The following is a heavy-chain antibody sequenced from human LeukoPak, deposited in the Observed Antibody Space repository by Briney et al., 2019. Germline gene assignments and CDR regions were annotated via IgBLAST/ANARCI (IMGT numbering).Heavy chain of an antibody. D-gene: IGHD4-17*01. CDR1: GYTFTSYG. V-gene: IGHV1-18*01. Sequence: ASVKVSCKASGYTFTSYGISWVRQAPGQGLEWMGWISAYNGNTNYAQKLQGRVTMTTDTSTSTAYMELRSLRSDDTAAYYCARPTYGDYGYYFDYWGQGTLVTVSS. J-gene: IGHJ4*02. CDR2: ISAYNGNT. CDR3: ARPTYGDYGYYFDY.